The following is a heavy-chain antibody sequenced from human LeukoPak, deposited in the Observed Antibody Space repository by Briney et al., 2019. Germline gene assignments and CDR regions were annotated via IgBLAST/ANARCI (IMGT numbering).Heavy chain of an antibody. CDR3: ARMESSGSAIDY. J-gene: IGHJ4*02. CDR2: IYYSGST. D-gene: IGHD1-26*01. V-gene: IGHV4-59*01. CDR1: GGSISSYY. Sequence: SETLSLTCTVSGGSISSYYWSWIRQPPGKGLEWIGYIYYSGSTNYNPSLKSRVTISVDTSKSQFSLKLSTVTAADTAVYYCARMESSGSAIDYWGQGTLVTVSS.